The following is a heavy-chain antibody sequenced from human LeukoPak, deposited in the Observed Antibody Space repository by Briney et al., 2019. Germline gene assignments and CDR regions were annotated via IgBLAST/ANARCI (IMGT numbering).Heavy chain of an antibody. D-gene: IGHD1-1*01. CDR1: GGSISGSSYF. J-gene: IGHJ6*02. V-gene: IGHV4-39*02. CDR3: ARDTTHALRGLDYYGMDV. Sequence: PSETLSLTCTVSGGSISGSSYFWGWIRQPPGKGLEWIGSIYYSGSTYYNPSLKSRVTISVDTSKNQFSLQLNSVTPEDTAVYYCARDTTHALRGLDYYGMDVWGQGTTVTVSS. CDR2: IYYSGST.